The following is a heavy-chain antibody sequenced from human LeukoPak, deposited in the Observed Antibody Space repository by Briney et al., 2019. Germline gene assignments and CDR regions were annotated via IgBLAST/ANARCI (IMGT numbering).Heavy chain of an antibody. CDR2: IYYSGST. J-gene: IGHJ6*03. D-gene: IGHD2-21*01. Sequence: SETLSLTCTVSGGSISSSSYYWGWIRQPPGKGLEWIGSIYYSGSTYYNPSLKSRVTISVDTSKNQFSLKLSSVTAADTAVYYCARLRVSYMDVWGKGTTVTVSS. CDR3: ARLRVSYMDV. CDR1: GGSISSSSYY. V-gene: IGHV4-39*01.